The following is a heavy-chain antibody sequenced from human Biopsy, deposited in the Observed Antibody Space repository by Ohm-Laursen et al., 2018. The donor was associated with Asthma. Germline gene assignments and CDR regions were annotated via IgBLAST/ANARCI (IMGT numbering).Heavy chain of an antibody. D-gene: IGHD4-17*01. CDR2: INSDGSST. CDR1: GFTFSSYW. Sequence: SLRLSCAASGFTFSSYWMHWVRQAPGQGLVWVSLINSDGSSTSYADSVKGRFTISRDNAKNTLYLQMNSLSAEDTAVYYCARVAYGDLTCFDPWGQGTLVTVSS. CDR3: ARVAYGDLTCFDP. J-gene: IGHJ5*02. V-gene: IGHV3-74*01.